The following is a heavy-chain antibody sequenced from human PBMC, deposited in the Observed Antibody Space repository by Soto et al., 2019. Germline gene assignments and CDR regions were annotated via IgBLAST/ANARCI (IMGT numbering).Heavy chain of an antibody. CDR3: ARGGSESDY. Sequence: EVQLVESGGGLVQPGGSLRLSCAASGFTFSHYWMTWVRQAPGKGLEWVANMKEDGSEKNYVDSVKGRFTISRDNAKNSLYLQMNSLRADETAMYYCARGGSESDYWGQGTLVTVSS. CDR2: MKEDGSEK. CDR1: GFTFSHYW. J-gene: IGHJ4*02. D-gene: IGHD3-16*01. V-gene: IGHV3-7*01.